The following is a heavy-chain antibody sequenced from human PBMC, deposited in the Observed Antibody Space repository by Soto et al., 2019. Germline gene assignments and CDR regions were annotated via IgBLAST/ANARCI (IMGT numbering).Heavy chain of an antibody. D-gene: IGHD4-17*01. V-gene: IGHV1-46*03. CDR1: GYTCTSYY. Sequence: ASVKVSCKASGYTCTSYYMHWVRQAPGQGLEWMGIINPSGGSTSYAQKFQGRVNMTRDTSTSTVYMELSSLRSEDTAVYYCARSATWDGHYGYYFAYWGQRPLVTLSS. J-gene: IGHJ4*02. CDR3: ARSATWDGHYGYYFAY. CDR2: INPSGGST.